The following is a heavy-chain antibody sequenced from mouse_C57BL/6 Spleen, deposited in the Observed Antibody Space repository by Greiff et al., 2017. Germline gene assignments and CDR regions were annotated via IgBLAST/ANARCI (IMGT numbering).Heavy chain of an antibody. CDR1: GFTFSDYY. CDR2: INYDGSST. V-gene: IGHV5-16*01. J-gene: IGHJ2*01. Sequence: EVKLVESEGGLVQPGSSMKLSCTASGFTFSDYYMAWVRQVPEKGLEWVANINYDGSSTYYLDSLKSRFIISRDNAKNILYLQLSSLKSEDTATYYCAREGKGWSYFDYWGQGTTLTVSS. D-gene: IGHD2-3*01. CDR3: AREGKGWSYFDY.